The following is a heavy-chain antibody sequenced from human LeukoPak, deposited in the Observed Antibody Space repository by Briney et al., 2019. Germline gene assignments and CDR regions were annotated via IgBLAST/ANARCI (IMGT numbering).Heavy chain of an antibody. CDR2: INAGNGNT. V-gene: IGHV1-3*01. CDR3: ARVFLGYQLPTDY. Sequence: GASETVSCTASGYTFTSYAMHWVRQAPGQRLEWMGWINAGNGNTKYSQKFQGRVTITRDTSASTAYMELSSLRSEDTAVYYCARVFLGYQLPTDYWGQGTLVTVSS. J-gene: IGHJ4*02. D-gene: IGHD2-2*01. CDR1: GYTFTSYA.